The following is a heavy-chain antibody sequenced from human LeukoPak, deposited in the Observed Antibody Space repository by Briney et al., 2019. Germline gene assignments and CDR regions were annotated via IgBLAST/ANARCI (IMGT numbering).Heavy chain of an antibody. J-gene: IGHJ4*02. Sequence: SETLSLTCTVSGGSISSSSYYWGWIRQPPGKGLEWIGSIYYSGSTYYNPSLKSRVTISVDTSKNQFSLKLSSVTAADTAVYYCARWGSSSWGGLFDYWGQGTLVTVSS. D-gene: IGHD6-13*01. CDR2: IYYSGST. V-gene: IGHV4-39*07. CDR3: ARWGSSSWGGLFDY. CDR1: GGSISSSSYY.